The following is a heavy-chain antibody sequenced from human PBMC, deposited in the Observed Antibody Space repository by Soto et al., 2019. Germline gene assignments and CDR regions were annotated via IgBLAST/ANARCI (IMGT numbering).Heavy chain of an antibody. CDR3: ARDIVGYGSGSYGYYCGMDV. Sequence: SETLSLTCSVSGGSISSGYYYWSWIRQPPGKGLEWIGNIYYSGSTYYNPSLKSRVTISVDTSKNQFSLKLSSVTAADTAVYYCARDIVGYGSGSYGYYCGMDVWGQGPTVTVSS. V-gene: IGHV4-30-4*01. D-gene: IGHD3-10*01. CDR1: GGSISSGYYY. CDR2: IYYSGST. J-gene: IGHJ6*02.